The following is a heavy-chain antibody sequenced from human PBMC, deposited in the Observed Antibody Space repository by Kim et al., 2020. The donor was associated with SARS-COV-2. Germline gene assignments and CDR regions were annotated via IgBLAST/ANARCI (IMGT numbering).Heavy chain of an antibody. V-gene: IGHV3-48*03. D-gene: IGHD3-10*01. Sequence: GGSLRLSCAASGFTFSSYEMNWVRQAPGKGLEWVSYISSSGSTIYYADSVKGRFTISRDNAKNSLYLQMNSLRAEDTAVYYCARESYGSGSYYNRFDYWGQGTLVTVSS. CDR3: ARESYGSGSYYNRFDY. CDR2: ISSSGSTI. J-gene: IGHJ4*02. CDR1: GFTFSSYE.